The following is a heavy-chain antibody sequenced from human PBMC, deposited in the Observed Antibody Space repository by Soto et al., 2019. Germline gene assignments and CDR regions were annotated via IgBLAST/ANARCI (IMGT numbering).Heavy chain of an antibody. D-gene: IGHD6-19*01. Sequence: EVQVVESGGSLIQPGGSLRLSCAASGFTVSSNYMSWVRQAPGKGLDWISVIFIDGSTYYADSVKGRFTISRDISKNTVYLQMNSRRAEDTALYYCVRDQGIPVTTWGQGTLVTVSS. CDR3: VRDQGIPVTT. CDR1: GFTVSSNY. V-gene: IGHV3-53*01. J-gene: IGHJ4*02. CDR2: IFIDGST.